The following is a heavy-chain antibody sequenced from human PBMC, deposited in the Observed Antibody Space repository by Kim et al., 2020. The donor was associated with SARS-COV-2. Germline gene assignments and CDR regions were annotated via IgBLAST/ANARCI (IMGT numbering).Heavy chain of an antibody. Sequence: GGSLRLSCAASGFTFSSYNMNWVRQAPGKGLEWVSSISGTSSYIYYADSMKGLFTISRDNAKNSLYLQMNLLRAEDTAVYYCARGLAAGTLWYFHLWGRG. CDR1: GFTFSSYN. V-gene: IGHV3-21*01. CDR2: ISGTSSYI. D-gene: IGHD6-13*01. CDR3: ARGLAAGTLWYFHL. J-gene: IGHJ2*01.